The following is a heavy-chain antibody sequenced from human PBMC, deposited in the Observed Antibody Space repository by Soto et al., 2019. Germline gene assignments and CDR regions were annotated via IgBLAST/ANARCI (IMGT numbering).Heavy chain of an antibody. Sequence: GGSLRLSCAASGFTFSSYWMSWVRQAPGKGLEWVSNIKQDGSKKYYVDSVKGRFTISRDNAKNSLYLQMNSLRAEDSGVDYCAIDSTGTLGEGYYFDYWGQGTLVTVSS. CDR2: IKQDGSKK. CDR3: AIDSTGTLGEGYYFDY. J-gene: IGHJ4*01. V-gene: IGHV3-7*01. D-gene: IGHD1-7*01. CDR1: GFTFSSYW.